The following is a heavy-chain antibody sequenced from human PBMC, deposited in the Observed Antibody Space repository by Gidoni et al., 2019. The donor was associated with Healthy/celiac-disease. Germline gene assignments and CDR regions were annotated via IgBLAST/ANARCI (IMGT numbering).Heavy chain of an antibody. Sequence: QVQLVQSGAEVKKPGASVKVSCKASGYTFTSYAMHWVRQAPGQRLEWMGWINAGNGNTKYSQKFQGRVTITRDTSASTAYMELSSLRSEDTAVYYCARDGAPGYSSGWYTYYFDYWGQGTLVTVSS. V-gene: IGHV1-3*01. D-gene: IGHD6-19*01. CDR3: ARDGAPGYSSGWYTYYFDY. J-gene: IGHJ4*02. CDR2: INAGNGNT. CDR1: GYTFTSYA.